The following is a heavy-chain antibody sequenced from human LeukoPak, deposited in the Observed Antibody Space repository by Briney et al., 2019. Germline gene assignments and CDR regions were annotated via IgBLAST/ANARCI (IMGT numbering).Heavy chain of an antibody. CDR3: ARGTPAVAGIDY. CDR2: LSYDGTDW. J-gene: IGHJ4*02. CDR1: GFTFTTDP. V-gene: IGHV3-30*04. Sequence: GGSLRLSCAASGFTFTTDPMHWVRQTPGKGLEWLGVLSYDGTDWYYADSVRGRSTISRDNSKKTLYLQMNSLTRDTAVYYCARGTPAVAGIDYWGLGTLVTVSS. D-gene: IGHD6-19*01.